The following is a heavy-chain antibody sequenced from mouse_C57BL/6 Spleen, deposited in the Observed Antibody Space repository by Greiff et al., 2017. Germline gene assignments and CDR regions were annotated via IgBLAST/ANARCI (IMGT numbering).Heavy chain of an antibody. CDR3: AAAPYYSGSSYGY. D-gene: IGHD1-1*01. J-gene: IGHJ2*01. CDR1: GYTFTDYN. CDR2: INPNNGGT. V-gene: IGHV1-22*01. Sequence: EVQLQESGPELVKPGASVKMSCKASGYTFTDYNMHWVKQSHGKSLEWIGYINPNNGGTSYNQKFKGKATFTVNKSSSTTYMVLRNLTSEDSAVYYGAAAPYYSGSSYGYWGQGTTLTVSS.